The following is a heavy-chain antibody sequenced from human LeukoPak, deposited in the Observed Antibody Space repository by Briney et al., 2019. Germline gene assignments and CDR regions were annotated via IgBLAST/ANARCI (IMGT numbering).Heavy chain of an antibody. D-gene: IGHD3-3*01. CDR2: ISSSATTI. J-gene: IGHJ3*02. Sequence: PGGSLRLSCAASGFTVSSNYMSWVRQAPGKGLEWISYISSSATTIYYADSVKGRFTISRDNAKNSLYLQMISLRAEDTAVYYCASRRVAAFDIWGQGTMVTVSS. CDR3: ASRRVAAFDI. CDR1: GFTVSSNY. V-gene: IGHV3-11*04.